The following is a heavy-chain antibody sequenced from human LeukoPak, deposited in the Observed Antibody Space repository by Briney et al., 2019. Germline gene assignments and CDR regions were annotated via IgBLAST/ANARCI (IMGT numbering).Heavy chain of an antibody. CDR1: GYNSTTYW. D-gene: IGHD3-10*01. CDR3: ARHSGSLS. CDR2: IYPGDSDT. V-gene: IGHV5-51*01. J-gene: IGHJ4*02. Sequence: GESLKISCQASGYNSTTYWIVWVRQMPGKGLEWMGIIYPGDSDTRYSPSFQGQVTISADKSIHTAYLQWNTLQASDTAIYYCARHSGSLSWGQGTLVTVSS.